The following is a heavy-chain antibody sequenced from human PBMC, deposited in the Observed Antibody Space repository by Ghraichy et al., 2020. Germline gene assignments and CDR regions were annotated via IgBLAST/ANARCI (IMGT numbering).Heavy chain of an antibody. D-gene: IGHD1-26*01. CDR2: IDWDDDK. Sequence: SGPTLVKPTQTLTLTCTFSGFSLSTSGMCVSWIRQPPGKALEWLARIDWDDDKYYSTSLKTRLTISKDTSKNQVVLTMTNMDPVDTATYYCARIWSFSGSYLFDYWCQGTLVTVSS. CDR1: GFSLSTSGMC. CDR3: ARIWSFSGSYLFDY. V-gene: IGHV2-70*11. J-gene: IGHJ4*02.